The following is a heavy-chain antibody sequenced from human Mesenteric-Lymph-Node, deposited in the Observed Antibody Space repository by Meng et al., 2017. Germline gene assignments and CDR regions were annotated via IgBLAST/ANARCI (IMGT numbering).Heavy chain of an antibody. CDR3: ARDRGQWLVRDYYYGMDV. V-gene: IGHV1-46*01. J-gene: IGHJ6*02. CDR1: GYSFTNYY. D-gene: IGHD6-19*01. CDR2: IRPSGGRT. Sequence: ASVKVSCKASGYSFTNYYIHWVRQAPGQGLEYMGIIRPSGGRTSYAQKFQGRVTMTEDTSTDTAYMELSSLRSEDTAVYYCARDRGQWLVRDYYYGMDVWGQGTTVTVSS.